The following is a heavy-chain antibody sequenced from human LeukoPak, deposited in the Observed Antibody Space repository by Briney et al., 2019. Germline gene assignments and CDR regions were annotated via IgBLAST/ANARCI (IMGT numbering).Heavy chain of an antibody. V-gene: IGHV1-2*02. D-gene: IGHD3-10*01. CDR3: ARDKRTMVRGVIGAYYYYGMDV. J-gene: IGHJ6*02. CDR2: INPNSGGT. Sequence: ASVKVSCKASGYTFTGYYMHWVRQAPGQGLEWMGWINPNSGGTNYAQKFQGRVTMTRDTSTSTVYMELSSLRSEDTAVYYCARDKRTMVRGVIGAYYYYGMDVWGQGTTVTVSS. CDR1: GYTFTGYY.